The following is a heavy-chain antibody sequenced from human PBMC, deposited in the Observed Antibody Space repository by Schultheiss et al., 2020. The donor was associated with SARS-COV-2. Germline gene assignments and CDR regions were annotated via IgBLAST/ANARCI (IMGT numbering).Heavy chain of an antibody. CDR3: ARQGRWPTDSFDY. CDR2: IYYSGST. CDR1: GGSISSSSYY. Sequence: SETLSLTCTVSGGSISSSSYYWGWIRQPPGKGLEWIRSIYYSGSTYYNPSLKSRVTISVDTSKNQFSLKLSSVTAADTAVYYCARQGRWPTDSFDYWGQGTLVTVSS. J-gene: IGHJ4*02. D-gene: IGHD4-23*01. V-gene: IGHV4-39*01.